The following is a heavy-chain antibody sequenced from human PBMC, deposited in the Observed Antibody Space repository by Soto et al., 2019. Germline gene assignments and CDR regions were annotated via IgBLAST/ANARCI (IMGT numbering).Heavy chain of an antibody. CDR2: IRSKAYGGTT. Sequence: GESLKISCPASGFTFGDYAMSWVRQAPGKGLEWVGFIRSKAYGGTTEYAASVKGRFTISGDDSKSIAYLQMNSLKTEDTAVYYCTAGKLYPSLDFDYWGQGTLVTVSS. V-gene: IGHV3-49*04. J-gene: IGHJ4*02. CDR3: TAGKLYPSLDFDY. CDR1: GFTFGDYA. D-gene: IGHD2-8*01.